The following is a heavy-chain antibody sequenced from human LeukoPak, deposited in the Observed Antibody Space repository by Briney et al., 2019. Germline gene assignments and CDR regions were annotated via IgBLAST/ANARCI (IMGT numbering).Heavy chain of an antibody. CDR3: ARALYSGNQRNWFDP. CDR1: GYTFTGYY. CDR2: ISPNSGDT. D-gene: IGHD6-13*01. V-gene: IGHV1-2*02. J-gene: IGHJ5*02. Sequence: ASVKVSCKASGYTFTGYYMHWVRQAPGQGLEWMGWISPNSGDTHYAQNFQARVTMTRDTSISTVYMDLSRLRSDDTAVYYCARALYSGNQRNWFDPWGQGTPVTVSS.